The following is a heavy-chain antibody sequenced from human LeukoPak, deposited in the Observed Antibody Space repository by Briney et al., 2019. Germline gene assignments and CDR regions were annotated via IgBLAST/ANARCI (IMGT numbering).Heavy chain of an antibody. CDR3: ATGGYSGYDRYYYYGMDV. CDR1: GYTLTELS. V-gene: IGHV1-24*01. CDR2: FDPEDGET. D-gene: IGHD5-12*01. Sequence: ASVKVSCKVSGYTLTELSMHWVRQAPGKGLEWMGGFDPEDGETIYAQKFQGRVTMTEDTSTDTAYMELSSLRSEATAVYYCATGGYSGYDRYYYYGMDVWGQGTTVTVSS. J-gene: IGHJ6*02.